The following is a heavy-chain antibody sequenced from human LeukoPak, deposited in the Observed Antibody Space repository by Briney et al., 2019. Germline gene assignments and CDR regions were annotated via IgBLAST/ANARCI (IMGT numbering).Heavy chain of an antibody. J-gene: IGHJ4*02. D-gene: IGHD1-26*01. CDR3: AKGGIVGAITIDY. Sequence: GGSLRLSCAASGCTFGDYAMHWVRHAPGQGLEWVSLIRGDGGSTYYADSVKGRVTISRDNSKNSLYLQMNSLRTEDTALYYCAKGGIVGAITIDYWGQGTLVTVSS. V-gene: IGHV3-43*02. CDR1: GCTFGDYA. CDR2: IRGDGGST.